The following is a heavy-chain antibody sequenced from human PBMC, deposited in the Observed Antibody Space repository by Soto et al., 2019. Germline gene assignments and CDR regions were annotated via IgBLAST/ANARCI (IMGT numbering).Heavy chain of an antibody. V-gene: IGHV3-15*01. J-gene: IGHJ3*02. CDR2: IKSKTDGETT. Sequence: GGSLRLSCAASGFTFSNAWMSWVRQAPGKGLEWVGRIKSKTDGETTDYAAPVKGRFTISRDDSKNTLYLQMNSLKTEDTAVYYCTTDLLIVVVVAARRNAFDIWGQGTMVTVSS. CDR3: TTDLLIVVVVAARRNAFDI. D-gene: IGHD2-15*01. CDR1: GFTFSNAW.